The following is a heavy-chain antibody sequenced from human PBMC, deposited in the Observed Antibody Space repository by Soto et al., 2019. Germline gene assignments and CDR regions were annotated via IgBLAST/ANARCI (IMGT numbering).Heavy chain of an antibody. Sequence: GESLKISCKGSGYSFTSYWISWVRQMPGKGLEWMGRIDPSDSYTNYSPSFQGHVTISADKPISTAYLQWSSLKASDTAMYYCARRTTVTTTYYYGMDVWGQGTTVTVSS. CDR2: IDPSDSYT. CDR3: ARRTTVTTTYYYGMDV. CDR1: GYSFTSYW. J-gene: IGHJ6*02. D-gene: IGHD4-4*01. V-gene: IGHV5-10-1*01.